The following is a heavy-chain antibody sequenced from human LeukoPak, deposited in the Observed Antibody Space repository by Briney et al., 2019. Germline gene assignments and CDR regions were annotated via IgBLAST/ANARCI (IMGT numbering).Heavy chain of an antibody. CDR2: IWYDGSNK. V-gene: IGHV3-33*01. CDR1: GFTFSSYG. Sequence: GGSLRLSCAASGFTFSSYGMHWVRQAPGKGLEWVAVIWYDGSNKYYADSVKGRFTISRDNSKNTLYLQMNSLRAEDTAVYYCARDTVDTAMAFDYWGQGTLVTVSS. D-gene: IGHD5-18*01. J-gene: IGHJ4*02. CDR3: ARDTVDTAMAFDY.